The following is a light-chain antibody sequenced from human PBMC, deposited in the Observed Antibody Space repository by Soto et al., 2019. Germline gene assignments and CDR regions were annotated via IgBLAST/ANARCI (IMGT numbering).Light chain of an antibody. CDR2: EVS. J-gene: IGLJ3*02. V-gene: IGLV2-14*01. CDR1: SSDVATYRY. CDR3: SSYTDTGSLVL. Sequence: QSVLTQPASVSGSPGQSITVSCTGTSSDVATYRYVSWYQQHPGKAPKLMIYEVSHRPSGVSNRFSGSRSGNTASLTISGLQPEDEADYYCSSYTDTGSLVLFGGGTKLTVL.